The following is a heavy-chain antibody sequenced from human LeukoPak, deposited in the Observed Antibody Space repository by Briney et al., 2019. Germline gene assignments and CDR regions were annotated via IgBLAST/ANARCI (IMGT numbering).Heavy chain of an antibody. CDR1: GDSVSSISVA. CDR2: TYYRSKWYY. V-gene: IGHV6-1*01. Sequence: SQTLSLTCAISGDSVSSISVAWNWIRQSPSRGLEWLGRTYYRSKWYYEYAVSVKSRINISPDTSKNQFSLQLTSVTPEDTTVYYCSLARSEYHYGMDVWGQGTTVTVSS. J-gene: IGHJ6*02. CDR3: SLARSEYHYGMDV.